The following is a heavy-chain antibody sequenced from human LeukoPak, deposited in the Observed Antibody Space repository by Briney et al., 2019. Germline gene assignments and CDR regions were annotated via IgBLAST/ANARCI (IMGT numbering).Heavy chain of an antibody. Sequence: PGGSLRLSCAASKFTSRTYGMIWVRQAPGKGLQWVSTVSASGDSTYVADSVKGRFTISRDNSKSTLFLQMNSLRADDTAVYYCATLHRSGADRDAFDFWGQGTMVTVSS. V-gene: IGHV3-23*01. CDR2: VSASGDST. J-gene: IGHJ3*01. CDR3: ATLHRSGADRDAFDF. CDR1: KFTSRTYG. D-gene: IGHD1-26*01.